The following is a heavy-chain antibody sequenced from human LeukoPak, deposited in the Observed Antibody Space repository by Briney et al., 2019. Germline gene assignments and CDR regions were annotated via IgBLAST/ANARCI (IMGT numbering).Heavy chain of an antibody. CDR1: GSTFSSSG. CDR2: ISYGGGNA. CDR3: AKDTSGSYSGLGY. Sequence: GGSLRLSCAASGSTFSSSGMHWVRQAPGKGLEGVAVISYGGGNAYYADSVKGRFTISRDNSKNTLYLQMNSLRAEDTAVYYCAKDTSGSYSGLGYWGQGTLVTVSS. J-gene: IGHJ4*02. V-gene: IGHV3-30*18. D-gene: IGHD1-26*01.